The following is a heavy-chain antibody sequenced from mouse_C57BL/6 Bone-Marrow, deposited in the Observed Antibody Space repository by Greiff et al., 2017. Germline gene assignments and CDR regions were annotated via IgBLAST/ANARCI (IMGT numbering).Heavy chain of an antibody. V-gene: IGHV1-63*01. J-gene: IGHJ2*01. CDR1: GYTFTNYW. Sequence: QVQLQQSGAELVRPGTSVKMSCKASGYTFTNYWIGWAKQRPGHGLEWIGEIYPGGGYTNYNEKFKGKATLTADKSSSTAYMQFSSLTSEDSAIYYCAVYYGSSYVLDYWGQGTTLTVSS. CDR3: AVYYGSSYVLDY. D-gene: IGHD1-1*01. CDR2: IYPGGGYT.